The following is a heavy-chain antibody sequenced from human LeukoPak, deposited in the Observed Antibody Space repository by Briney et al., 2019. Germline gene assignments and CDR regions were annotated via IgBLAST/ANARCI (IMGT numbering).Heavy chain of an antibody. V-gene: IGHV3-21*01. D-gene: IGHD6-13*01. CDR2: ISSSSSYI. J-gene: IGHJ6*03. CDR1: GFTLSIYR. CDR3: ARGEDSSSFYYYMDV. Sequence: PGGSLRLSFAAPGFTLSIYRLTWVRQAPGKGLEWVSSISSSSSYIYYADSVKGRFTISRDNAKNSLYLQMNSLRAEDTAVYYCARGEDSSSFYYYMDVWGKGTTVTVSS.